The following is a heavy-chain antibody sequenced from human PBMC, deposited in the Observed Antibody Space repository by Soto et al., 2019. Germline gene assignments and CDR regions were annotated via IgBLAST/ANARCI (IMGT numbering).Heavy chain of an antibody. CDR1: GFTVSSNY. D-gene: IGHD3-9*01. J-gene: IGHJ5*02. V-gene: IGHV3-66*01. Sequence: GGSLRLSCAASGFTVSSNYMSWVRQAPGKGLEWVSVIYSGGSTYYADSVKGRFTISRDNSKNTLYLQMNSLRAEDTAVYYCARDPPYDILTGNWFDPWGQGTLVTVSS. CDR2: IYSGGST. CDR3: ARDPPYDILTGNWFDP.